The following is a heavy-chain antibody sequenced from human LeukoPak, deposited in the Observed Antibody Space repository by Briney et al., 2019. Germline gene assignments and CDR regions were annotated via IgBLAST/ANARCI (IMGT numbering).Heavy chain of an antibody. Sequence: SETLSLTCTVSGGSISSYYWSWIRQPAGKGLEWIGRVYTSGSTNYNPSLKSRVTMSVDTSKNQFSLKLSSVTAADTAVYYCARSRITISTRDAFDLWGQGTMVTVSS. CDR1: GGSISSYY. CDR3: ARSRITISTRDAFDL. V-gene: IGHV4-4*07. D-gene: IGHD3-3*01. CDR2: VYTSGST. J-gene: IGHJ3*01.